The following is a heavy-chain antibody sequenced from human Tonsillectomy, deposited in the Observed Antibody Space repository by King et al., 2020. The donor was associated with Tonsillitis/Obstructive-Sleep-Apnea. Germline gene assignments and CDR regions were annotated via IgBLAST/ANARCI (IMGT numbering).Heavy chain of an antibody. CDR3: ARGERGGYCSSTGCTSRVYHYYYYGMDV. D-gene: IGHD2-2*01. V-gene: IGHV4-34*01. CDR1: GGSFSGYY. J-gene: IGHJ6*02. Sequence: VQLQQWGAGLLKPSETLSLTCAVYGGSFSGYYWSWIRQPPGKGLEWIGEINHSGSTNYNPSLKSRVTISVDTSKNQFSLKLSSVTAADTAVYYCARGERGGYCSSTGCTSRVYHYYYYGMDVWGQGTTVTVSS. CDR2: INHSGST.